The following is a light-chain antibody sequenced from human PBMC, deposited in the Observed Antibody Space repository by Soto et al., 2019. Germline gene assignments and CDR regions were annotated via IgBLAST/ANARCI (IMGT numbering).Light chain of an antibody. CDR3: QQYNSYSRT. Sequence: DIQMTQSPSTLSASVGDRVTITCRASQSISSWLAWYQQKPGKAPKLLIYKASSLESGVPSRFSCSGSGTEFTLTISSLQPDNFATYDCQQYNSYSRTFGQGTKVDIK. J-gene: IGKJ1*01. CDR1: QSISSW. V-gene: IGKV1-5*03. CDR2: KAS.